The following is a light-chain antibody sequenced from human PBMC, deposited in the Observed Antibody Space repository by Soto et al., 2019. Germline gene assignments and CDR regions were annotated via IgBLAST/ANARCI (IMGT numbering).Light chain of an antibody. CDR1: QSVSSSY. CDR3: QQGT. CDR2: GAS. Sequence: EIVLTQSPGTLSLSPGERATLSCRASQSVSSSYLAWYQQKPGQAPRLLIYGASSRATGIPDRFSGSGSGTDFTLTISRLEPEDFAVYSCQQGTFGQGTKLEIK. V-gene: IGKV3-20*01. J-gene: IGKJ2*01.